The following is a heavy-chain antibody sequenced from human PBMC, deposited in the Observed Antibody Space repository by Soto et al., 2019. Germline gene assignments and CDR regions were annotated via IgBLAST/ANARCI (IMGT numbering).Heavy chain of an antibody. D-gene: IGHD2-21*01. Sequence: QVQLVQRGPEVKRPGASVKVSCKASGYSLITYYMHWVRQAPGQGLEWMAIINPSGGNANYAQKFQGRVSLTRDTSRTTVFMELSSLRSEDTAVYYCATYCGIAGCPPGPWNWGPGTMVTVSS. CDR3: ATYCGIAGCPPGPWN. CDR2: INPSGGNA. V-gene: IGHV1-46*03. CDR1: GYSLITYY. J-gene: IGHJ3*01.